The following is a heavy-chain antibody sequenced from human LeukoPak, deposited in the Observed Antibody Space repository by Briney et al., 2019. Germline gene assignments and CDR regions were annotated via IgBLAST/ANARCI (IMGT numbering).Heavy chain of an antibody. D-gene: IGHD5-24*01. V-gene: IGHV3-74*01. J-gene: IGHJ4*02. CDR1: GFTFSSYW. CDR2: INGDGSST. CDR3: ARAAGRDGYNYPFDY. Sequence: PGGSLRLSCAASGFTFSSYWMHWVRQAPGKGLVWVSRINGDGSSTSYADSVKGRFTISRDNAKNTLYLQMNSLRAEDTAVYYCARAAGRDGYNYPFDYWGQGTLATVPS.